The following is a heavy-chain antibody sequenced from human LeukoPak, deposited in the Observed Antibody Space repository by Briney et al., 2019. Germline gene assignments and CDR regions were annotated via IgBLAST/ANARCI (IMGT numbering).Heavy chain of an antibody. V-gene: IGHV4-39*07. CDR1: GGSISSSSYY. CDR2: IYYSGST. CDR3: ATQYSGYDWVDY. D-gene: IGHD5-12*01. J-gene: IGHJ4*02. Sequence: SETLSLTCTVSGGSISSSSYYWGWIRQPPGKGLEWIGSIYYSGSTYYNPSLKSRVTISVDTSKNQFSLKLSSVTAADTAVYYCATQYSGYDWVDYWGQGTLVTVSS.